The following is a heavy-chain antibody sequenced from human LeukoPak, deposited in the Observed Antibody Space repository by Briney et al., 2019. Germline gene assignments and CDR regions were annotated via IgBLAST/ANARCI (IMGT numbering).Heavy chain of an antibody. J-gene: IGHJ4*02. CDR1: GYTFTSYA. D-gene: IGHD6-13*01. Sequence: ASVKVSCKASGYTFTSYAMNWVRQAPGQGLEWMGWINTNTGNPTYAQGFTGRFVFSLDTSVSTAYLQISSLKAEDTAVYYCARDLGGSLAAAGKRDYWGQGTLVTVSS. V-gene: IGHV7-4-1*02. CDR3: ARDLGGSLAAAGKRDY. CDR2: INTNTGNP.